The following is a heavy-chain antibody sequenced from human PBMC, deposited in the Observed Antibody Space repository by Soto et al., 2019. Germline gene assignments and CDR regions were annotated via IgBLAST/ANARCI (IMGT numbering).Heavy chain of an antibody. J-gene: IGHJ3*02. CDR2: IWYDGSNK. Sequence: GGSLRLSCAASGFTFSSYGMHWVRQAPGKGLEWVAVIWYDGSNKYYADSVKGRFTISRDNSKNTLYLQMNSLRAEDTAVYYCARTSRGGYCSSTSCPSGDAFDIWGQGTMVTVSS. CDR3: ARTSRGGYCSSTSCPSGDAFDI. D-gene: IGHD2-2*01. V-gene: IGHV3-33*01. CDR1: GFTFSSYG.